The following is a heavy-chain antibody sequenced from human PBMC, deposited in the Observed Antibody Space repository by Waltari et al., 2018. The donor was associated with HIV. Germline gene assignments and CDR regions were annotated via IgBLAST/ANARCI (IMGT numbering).Heavy chain of an antibody. CDR2: IRNRPNGYTT. CDR1: GFTFSDHY. Sequence: EVHLVESGGGLVQPGGSLRLSCAASGFTFSDHYMDWVRQAPGKGLGWVARIRNRPNGYTTEYVASVRGRFIISRDDSKNSLYLQMNSLRTEDTAVYFCVGGVTGSVFDYWGQGTLVTVSS. V-gene: IGHV3-72*01. CDR3: VGGVTGSVFDY. J-gene: IGHJ4*02. D-gene: IGHD1-20*01.